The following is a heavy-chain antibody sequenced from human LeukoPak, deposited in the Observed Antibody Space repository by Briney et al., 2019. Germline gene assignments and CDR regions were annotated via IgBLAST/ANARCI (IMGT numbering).Heavy chain of an antibody. J-gene: IGHJ4*02. CDR3: ARETYSSGSFDY. Sequence: GGSLRLSCAASGFTFSSYSMNWVRQAPGKGLEWVSSISSSTNYIYYADSVKGRFTISRDNAQNSLYLQMNSLRAEDTAVYYCARETYSSGSFDYWGQGTLVTVSS. CDR1: GFTFSSYS. D-gene: IGHD6-19*01. V-gene: IGHV3-21*01. CDR2: ISSSTNYI.